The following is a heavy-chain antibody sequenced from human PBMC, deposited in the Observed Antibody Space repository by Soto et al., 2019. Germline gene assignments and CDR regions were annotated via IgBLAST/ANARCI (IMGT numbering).Heavy chain of an antibody. V-gene: IGHV3-49*03. CDR1: EGKFGDYA. CDR2: IRSKAYGGTA. CDR3: TRDQPITP. Sequence: SLRLWWAAAEGKFGDYAGSWIRQARGKGLEWVGFIRSKAYGGTAEYAASVKGRFTISRDDSKSIAYLQMNSLKTEDTAVYFCTRDQPITPWGQGTMVPVSS. D-gene: IGHD3-10*01. J-gene: IGHJ3*01.